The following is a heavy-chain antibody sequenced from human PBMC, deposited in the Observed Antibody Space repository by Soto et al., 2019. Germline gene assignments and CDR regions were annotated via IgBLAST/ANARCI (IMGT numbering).Heavy chain of an antibody. CDR1: GFTFSSYA. Sequence: EVQLLESGGGLVQPGGSLRLSCAASGFTFSSYAMSWVRQAPGKGLEWVSAISGSGGSTYYADSVKGRFTISRDNSKNTLYLQMNSLRAEDTAVYYCAKDRTPPHIRNGLGTDSWGQGTLVTVSS. CDR2: ISGSGGST. J-gene: IGHJ4*02. D-gene: IGHD2-2*02. CDR3: AKDRTPPHIRNGLGTDS. V-gene: IGHV3-23*01.